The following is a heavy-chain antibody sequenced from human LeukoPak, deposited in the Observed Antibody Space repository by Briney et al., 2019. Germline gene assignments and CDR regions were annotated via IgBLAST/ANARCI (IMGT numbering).Heavy chain of an antibody. CDR3: AKDEQGAIAVAGSFDC. D-gene: IGHD6-19*01. V-gene: IGHV3-30*02. CDR1: GFTFSSYG. J-gene: IGHJ4*02. Sequence: PGGSLRLSCAASGFTFSSYGMHWVRQAPGKGLEWVAVIWYDGSNKYYADSVKGRFTISRDNSKNTLYLQMNSLRPEDTAVYYCAKDEQGAIAVAGSFDCRGQGTLVTVSS. CDR2: IWYDGSNK.